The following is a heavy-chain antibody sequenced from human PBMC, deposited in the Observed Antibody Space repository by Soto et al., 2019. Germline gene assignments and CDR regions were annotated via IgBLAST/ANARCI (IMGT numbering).Heavy chain of an antibody. CDR1: GFTFSNAW. V-gene: IGHV3-15*01. Sequence: GGSLRLSCAASGFTFSNAWMSWVRQAPGKGLEWVGRIKSKTDGGTTDYAAPVKGRFTISRDDSKNTLYLQMNSLKTEDTAVYYCTTAFHDYIWGSYVDYWGQGTLVTVSS. J-gene: IGHJ4*02. D-gene: IGHD3-16*01. CDR2: IKSKTDGGTT. CDR3: TTAFHDYIWGSYVDY.